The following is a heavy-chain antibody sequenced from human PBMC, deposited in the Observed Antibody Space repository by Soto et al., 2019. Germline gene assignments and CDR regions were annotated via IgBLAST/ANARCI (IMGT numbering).Heavy chain of an antibody. J-gene: IGHJ6*02. Sequence: GGSLRLSCAASGFTVSSNYMSWVRQAPGKGLEWVSVIYSGGSTYYADSVKGRFTISRDNSKNTLYLQMNSLRAEDTAVYYCARDNGAWGRAPPDGMDVWGQGTTVTVSS. CDR3: ARDNGAWGRAPPDGMDV. CDR2: IYSGGST. CDR1: GFTVSSNY. D-gene: IGHD7-27*01. V-gene: IGHV3-66*01.